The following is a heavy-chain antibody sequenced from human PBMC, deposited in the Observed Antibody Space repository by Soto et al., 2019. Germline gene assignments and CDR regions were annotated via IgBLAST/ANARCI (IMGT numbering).Heavy chain of an antibody. CDR1: GFTFCSYA. CDR2: ISYDGSNK. V-gene: IGHV3-30-3*01. CDR3: ARAGYSYARDPFDY. Sequence: VQLVECGGGVVQPGMSLRRSCAASGFTFCSYAMHWVRQAPGKGLEWVAVISYDGSNKYYADSVKGRFTISRDNSKNTLYLQMNSLRAEDTAVYYCARAGYSYARDPFDYWGQGTLVTVSS. J-gene: IGHJ4*02. D-gene: IGHD5-18*01.